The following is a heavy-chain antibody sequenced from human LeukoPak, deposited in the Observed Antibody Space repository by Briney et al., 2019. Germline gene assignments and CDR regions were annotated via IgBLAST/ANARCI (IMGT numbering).Heavy chain of an antibody. D-gene: IGHD1-26*01. Sequence: GGSLRLSCAASGFTFSSYWMSWVRQAPGKGLEWVANIKRDGSEKYYVDSVKGRFTISRDNAKNSLYLQMNSLRAEDTAVYYCARESAPWELLRLDFDYWGQGTLVTVSS. V-gene: IGHV3-7*01. CDR1: GFTFSSYW. CDR2: IKRDGSEK. J-gene: IGHJ4*02. CDR3: ARESAPWELLRLDFDY.